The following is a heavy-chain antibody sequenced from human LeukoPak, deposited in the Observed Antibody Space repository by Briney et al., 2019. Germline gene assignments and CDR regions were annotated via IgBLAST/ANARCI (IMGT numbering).Heavy chain of an antibody. CDR2: IYTSGST. Sequence: SETLSLTCTVSGGSISSYYWSWIRQPAGKGLEWIGRIYTSGSTNYNPSLKSRVTMSVDTSKNQFSLKLSSVTAADTAVYYCATRGSIAARPYWYFDLWGRGTLVTVSS. D-gene: IGHD6-6*01. CDR3: ATRGSIAARPYWYFDL. J-gene: IGHJ2*01. V-gene: IGHV4-4*07. CDR1: GGSISSYY.